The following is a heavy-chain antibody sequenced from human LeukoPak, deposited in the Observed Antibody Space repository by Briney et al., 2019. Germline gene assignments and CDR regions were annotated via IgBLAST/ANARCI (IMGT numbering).Heavy chain of an antibody. D-gene: IGHD3-10*01. J-gene: IGHJ5*02. CDR3: AIKPPSGWFGTGWLEP. V-gene: IGHV4-4*02. CDR1: GASISRNNW. CDR2: IYHSGTT. Sequence: SETLSLTCAVSGASISRNNWWSWVRQPPGKGLARIGNIYHSGTTHYNPSLKSRLTISVDKSKNQFSQKLNSVTAADTAVTYCAIKPPSGWFGTGWLEPWGQGTLVTVSS.